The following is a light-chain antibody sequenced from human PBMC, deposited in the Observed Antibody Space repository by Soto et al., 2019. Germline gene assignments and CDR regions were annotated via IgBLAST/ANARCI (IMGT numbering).Light chain of an antibody. CDR2: DVN. Sequence: QSALTQPPSASGSPGQSVTISCTGTSSDVGAFDYVSWYQQYPGEAPKLLVYDVNKRPSGVPDRFSGSKSGNTASLTVSGLQAEDEADFYCSSYAGNNTFVFGTGTKLTVL. CDR3: SSYAGNNTFV. V-gene: IGLV2-8*01. CDR1: SSDVGAFDY. J-gene: IGLJ1*01.